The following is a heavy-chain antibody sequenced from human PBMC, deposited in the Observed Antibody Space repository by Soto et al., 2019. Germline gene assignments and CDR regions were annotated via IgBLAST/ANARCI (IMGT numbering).Heavy chain of an antibody. CDR2: ISSNGGRT. Sequence: PGVTLSLSCSASGSTFSSHDMHWVRQAPGKGLEYVSAISSNGGRTYYADSVKGRFTISRDNSKNTLYLQMSSLRAEDTAVYYRVILARYYLDYWGQGTLVTVAS. D-gene: IGHD1-20*01. CDR1: GSTFSSHD. J-gene: IGHJ4*02. V-gene: IGHV3-64D*06. CDR3: VILARYYLDY.